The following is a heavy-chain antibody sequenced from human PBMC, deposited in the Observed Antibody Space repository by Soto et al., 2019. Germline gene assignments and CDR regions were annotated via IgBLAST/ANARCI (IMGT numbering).Heavy chain of an antibody. CDR2: INPNSGGT. CDR1: GYTFTGYY. D-gene: IGHD3-3*01. V-gene: IGHV1-2*04. Sequence: ASVKVSCKASGYTFTGYYMHWVRQAPGQGLEWMGWINPNSGGTNYAQKFQGWVTMTRDTSISTAYMELSRLRSDDTAVYYCARGDWSDYYYYYYMDVWGKGPTVTVSS. J-gene: IGHJ6*03. CDR3: ARGDWSDYYYYYYMDV.